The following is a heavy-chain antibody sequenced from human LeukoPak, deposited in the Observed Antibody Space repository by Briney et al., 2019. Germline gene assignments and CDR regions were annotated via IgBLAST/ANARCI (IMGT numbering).Heavy chain of an antibody. J-gene: IGHJ4*02. D-gene: IGHD6-13*01. Sequence: GGSLRLSCAASGFTFSNYAMSWVRQVLGQGLEWVSAISASGVSTYYADSVKGRFTISRDNSKSTLYLQVNSLRAEDTAVYYCAKYFLAAEGIFAGGNRGFDYWGQGTLVTVSS. CDR3: AKYFLAAEGIFAGGNRGFDY. CDR1: GFTFSNYA. V-gene: IGHV3-23*01. CDR2: ISASGVST.